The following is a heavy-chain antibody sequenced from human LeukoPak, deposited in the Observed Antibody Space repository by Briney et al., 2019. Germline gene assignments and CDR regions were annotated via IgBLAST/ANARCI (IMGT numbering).Heavy chain of an antibody. D-gene: IGHD4-11*01. CDR2: ISGYNGHT. CDR3: ARHNYSPNGPFDY. V-gene: IGHV1-18*04. Sequence: ASVKVSCKASGYTFTGYYMHWVRQAPGQGLEWMGWISGYNGHTKYAQKFQGRATMTTDTSTSTAYMELRSLRSDDTAVYYCARHNYSPNGPFDYWGQGTLVTVSS. J-gene: IGHJ4*02. CDR1: GYTFTGYY.